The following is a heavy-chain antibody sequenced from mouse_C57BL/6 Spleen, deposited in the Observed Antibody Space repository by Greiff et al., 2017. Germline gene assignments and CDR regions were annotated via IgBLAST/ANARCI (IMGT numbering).Heavy chain of an antibody. CDR1: GFTFSSYT. Sequence: EVKLVESGGGLVKPGGSLKLSCAASGFTFSSYTMSWVRQTPEKRLEWVATISGGGGNTYYPDSVKGRFTISRDNAKNTLYLQMSSLRSEDTALYYCARHGYYDYFDYWGQGTTLTVSS. J-gene: IGHJ2*01. CDR3: ARHGYYDYFDY. V-gene: IGHV5-9*01. D-gene: IGHD2-3*01. CDR2: ISGGGGNT.